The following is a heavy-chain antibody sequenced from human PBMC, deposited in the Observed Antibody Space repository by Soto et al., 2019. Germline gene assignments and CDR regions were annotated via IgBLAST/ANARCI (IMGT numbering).Heavy chain of an antibody. CDR3: AKQPLKVPPRMDY. D-gene: IGHD2-15*01. V-gene: IGHV3-23*01. J-gene: IGHJ4*02. Sequence: EVQLLESGGGLVQPGGSLRLSCAASGFTFSTYAMAWVRQAPGKGLEWVSSISSSSGSTFYADSVKGRFTISRDNSENTLSLQMNSLRAEDTAVYYCAKQPLKVPPRMDYWGQGTLVTVSS. CDR1: GFTFSTYA. CDR2: ISSSSGST.